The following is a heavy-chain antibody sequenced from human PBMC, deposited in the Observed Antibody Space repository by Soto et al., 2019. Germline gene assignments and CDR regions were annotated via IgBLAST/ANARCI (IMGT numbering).Heavy chain of an antibody. V-gene: IGHV4-31*03. D-gene: IGHD2-21*01. Sequence: QVQLQESGPGLVKPSQTLSLTCTVSAGSISSGGYYCSWIRQHPGKGLEWIGSIYYSGSTYYNPSLKSRVTISVDSSKNQFSLKLSSVTAADRDGYYCARVVADWGGECYSGAGVGFDYWGQGTLVTVSS. CDR3: ARVVADWGGECYSGAGVGFDY. CDR1: AGSISSGGYY. J-gene: IGHJ4*02. CDR2: IYYSGST.